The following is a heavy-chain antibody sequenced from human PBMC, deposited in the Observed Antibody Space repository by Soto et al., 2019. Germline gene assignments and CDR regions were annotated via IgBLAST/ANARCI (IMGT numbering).Heavy chain of an antibody. CDR3: TTGPNLRPLAAFDI. Sequence: VQLVESGGGLVKPGGSLRLSCAASGFTFTNAWMTWVRQGPGKGLEWVGRIKSKSDGGTIDYAAPVKGRFTISRDYSKNTLYLQMNSLKTEDTAVYYCTTGPNLRPLAAFDIWGQGTVVTVSS. J-gene: IGHJ3*02. V-gene: IGHV3-15*01. CDR1: GFTFTNAW. CDR2: IKSKSDGGTI.